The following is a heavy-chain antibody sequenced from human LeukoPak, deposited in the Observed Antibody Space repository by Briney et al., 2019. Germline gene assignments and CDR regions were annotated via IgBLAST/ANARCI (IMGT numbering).Heavy chain of an antibody. CDR2: ISPHNGNR. CDR3: ARTGYGSGSDDFDF. J-gene: IGHJ4*02. CDR1: GYTFTRYG. V-gene: IGHV1-18*01. D-gene: IGHD3-10*01. Sequence: ASVKVSCKTSGYTFTRYGVSWVRQGPGQGLEWMGWISPHNGNRDYAQKFKDRVTMTTDTSTNTVYLELRSLRPDDTAMYYCARTGYGSGSDDFDFWGQGTLVTVSS.